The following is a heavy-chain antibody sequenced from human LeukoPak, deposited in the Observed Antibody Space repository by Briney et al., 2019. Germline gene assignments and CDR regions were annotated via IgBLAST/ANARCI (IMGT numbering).Heavy chain of an antibody. Sequence: SETLSLTCTVSGGSINSYYWGWIRQPPGKGLEWIGNIYYSGNTNYNPSLKSRVTISVDTSKNQFSLKLSSVTAADTAVYYCARAPYGSATNNYYMDVWGKGTTVTVSS. CDR3: ARAPYGSATNNYYMDV. CDR1: GGSINSYY. V-gene: IGHV4-59*01. J-gene: IGHJ6*03. CDR2: IYYSGNT. D-gene: IGHD3-10*01.